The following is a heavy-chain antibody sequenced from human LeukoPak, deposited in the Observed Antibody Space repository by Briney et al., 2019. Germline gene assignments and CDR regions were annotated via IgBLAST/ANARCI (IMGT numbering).Heavy chain of an antibody. D-gene: IGHD3-22*01. CDR2: IYYSGST. J-gene: IGHJ4*02. CDR3: ARDFYYYESSGYYVYYFDS. CDR1: GGSISSYY. V-gene: IGHV4-59*01. Sequence: PSETLSLTSTVSGGSISSYYWSWIRQPPGKGLEWIGYIYYSGSTNYNPSLKSRVTISADTSKNQFSLKLSSVTAADTAVYYCARDFYYYESSGYYVYYFDSWGQGTLVTVSS.